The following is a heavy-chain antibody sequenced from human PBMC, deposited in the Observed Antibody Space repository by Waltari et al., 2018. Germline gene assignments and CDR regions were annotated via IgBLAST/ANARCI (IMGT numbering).Heavy chain of an antibody. CDR2: IGASGGST. J-gene: IGHJ6*02. Sequence: EVQLLESGGGLVQPGGSLRLSCAASGFTFSSYAMSWVRQAPGKGLERVSTIGASGGSTNYAKSVMGRFTISRDNSKNTLDLQLSSLRAEDTALYFCAKDQNRLLDYYPMDVWGQGTTVTVSS. V-gene: IGHV3-23*01. CDR1: GFTFSSYA. CDR3: AKDQNRLLDYYPMDV. D-gene: IGHD2-21*02.